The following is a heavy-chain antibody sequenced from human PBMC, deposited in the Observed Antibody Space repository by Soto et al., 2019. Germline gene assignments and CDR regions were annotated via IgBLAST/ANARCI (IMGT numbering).Heavy chain of an antibody. CDR3: ARQFDYDTSGYYYAY. J-gene: IGHJ4*02. Sequence: SVKVSCKASGGTFNKYAIDWVRQAPGQGLEWMGGITPLFGTPNYAQRFQGRVTISADEVTSTVYMELRSLRSDDTGVYYCARQFDYDTSGYYYAYWGQGTLVTVSS. D-gene: IGHD3-22*01. CDR2: ITPLFGTP. CDR1: GGTFNKYA. V-gene: IGHV1-69*13.